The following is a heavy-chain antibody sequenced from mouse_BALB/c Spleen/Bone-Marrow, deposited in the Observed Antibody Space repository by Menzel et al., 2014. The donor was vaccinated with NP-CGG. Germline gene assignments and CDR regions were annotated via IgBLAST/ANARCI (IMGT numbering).Heavy chain of an antibody. Sequence: EVKVVESGGGLVKPGESLKLSCAASGFTFSSYAMSWVRQTPEKRLEWVATISSGGSYTYYPDSVKGRFTISRDNAKNTLYLQMSSLRSEDTAMYYCARQREVRPYYYVMEYWAQGTSVSASS. CDR1: GFTFSSYA. CDR2: ISSGGSYT. CDR3: ARQREVRPYYYVMEY. J-gene: IGHJ4*01. V-gene: IGHV5-9-3*01. D-gene: IGHD2-14*01.